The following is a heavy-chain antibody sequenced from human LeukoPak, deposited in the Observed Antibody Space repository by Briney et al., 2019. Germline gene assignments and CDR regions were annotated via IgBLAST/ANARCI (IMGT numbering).Heavy chain of an antibody. J-gene: IGHJ3*02. D-gene: IGHD6-19*01. V-gene: IGHV4-59*12. Sequence: SETLSLTCTVSGGSISSYYWSWIRQPPGKGLEWIGYIYYSGSTNYNPSLKSRVTISVDTSKNQFSLKLSSVTAADTAVYYCARDMKENSSGWGVDAFDIWGQGTMVTVSS. CDR1: GGSISSYY. CDR2: IYYSGST. CDR3: ARDMKENSSGWGVDAFDI.